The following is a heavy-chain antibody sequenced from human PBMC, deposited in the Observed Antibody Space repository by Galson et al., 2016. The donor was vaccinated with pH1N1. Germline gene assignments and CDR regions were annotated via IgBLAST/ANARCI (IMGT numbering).Heavy chain of an antibody. CDR2: ISWNSGSI. CDR3: AKVTGYLYGYVDY. Sequence: SLRLSCAASGFTFDDYAMHWVRQAPGKGLEWVSGISWNSGSIGCADSVKGRFTISRDNAKNSLYLQMNSLRAEDTALYYCAKVTGYLYGYVDYWGQGTLVTVSA. CDR1: GFTFDDYA. D-gene: IGHD5-18*01. V-gene: IGHV3-9*01. J-gene: IGHJ4*02.